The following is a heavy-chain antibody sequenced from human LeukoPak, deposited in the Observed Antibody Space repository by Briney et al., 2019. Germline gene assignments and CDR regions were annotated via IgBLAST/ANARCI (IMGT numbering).Heavy chain of an antibody. CDR1: GFTFSSYW. CDR3: ARGSHLWCGDLVHY. Sequence: GGSLRLSCAASGFTFSSYWMHWVRQAPGKGLVWVSRINSDGSSTSYADSVKGRFTISRDNAKNTLYLQMNSLRAEDTAVYYCARGSHLWCGDLVHYWGQGTLVTVSS. V-gene: IGHV3-74*01. J-gene: IGHJ4*02. D-gene: IGHD3-10*01. CDR2: INSDGSST.